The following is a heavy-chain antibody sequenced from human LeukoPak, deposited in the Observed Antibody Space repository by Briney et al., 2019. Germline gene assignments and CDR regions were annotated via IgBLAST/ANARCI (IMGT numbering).Heavy chain of an antibody. Sequence: ASVKVSCKASGYTFTSYAMNWVRQAPGQGLEWMGIINPSGGSTSYAQKFQGRVTMTRDMSTSTVYMELSSLRSEDTAVYYWARSLGGATSYDYWGQGTLVTVSS. CDR2: INPSGGST. V-gene: IGHV1-46*01. D-gene: IGHD1-26*01. CDR1: GYTFTSYA. CDR3: ARSLGGATSYDY. J-gene: IGHJ4*02.